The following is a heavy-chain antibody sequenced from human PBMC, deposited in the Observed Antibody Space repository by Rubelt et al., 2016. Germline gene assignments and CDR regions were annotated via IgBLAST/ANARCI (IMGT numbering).Heavy chain of an antibody. CDR2: INTNTGNP. V-gene: IGHV7-4-1*02. CDR1: GYTFTTYP. CDR3: ARWARWRHPDFRV. J-gene: IGHJ4*02. Sequence: QVQLVQSGSELKKPGASVKVSCKASGYTFTTYPMNWVRQAPGQGLEWMGWINTNTGNPTYAHGFTGRFVFSLDTSVSTAYLQISSLKAEDTAFSYGARWARWRHPDFRVWGQGTLVTVSS. D-gene: IGHD2-21*02.